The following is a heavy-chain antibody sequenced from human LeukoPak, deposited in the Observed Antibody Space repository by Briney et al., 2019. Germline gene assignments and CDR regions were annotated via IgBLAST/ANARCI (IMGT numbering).Heavy chain of an antibody. D-gene: IGHD3-10*01. CDR2: IYYSGST. J-gene: IGHJ6*03. Sequence: SETLSLTCTVSGGSISSYYWSWIRQPPGKGLEWIGYIYYSGSTNYNPSLKSRVTISVDTSKNQFSLKLSSVTAADVAVYYCASYHYYGSGSYCNRKHYYYVDVWGKGTTVTISS. CDR3: ASYHYYGSGSYCNRKHYYYVDV. V-gene: IGHV4-59*01. CDR1: GGSISSYY.